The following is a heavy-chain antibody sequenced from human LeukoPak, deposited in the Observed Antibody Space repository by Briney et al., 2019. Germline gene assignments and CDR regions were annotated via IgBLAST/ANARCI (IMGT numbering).Heavy chain of an antibody. CDR2: INPNSGGT. J-gene: IGHJ5*02. V-gene: IGHV1-2*02. D-gene: IGHD3-10*01. CDR3: ARDQYGSTNWFDP. Sequence: ASVKVSCKASGYTFTGYYMHWVRQAPGQGLEWMGWINPNSGGTNYAQKFQGRVTMTRDTSISTAYMELSRLRSDDTAVYYCARDQYGSTNWFDPWGQGTLVTVSS. CDR1: GYTFTGYY.